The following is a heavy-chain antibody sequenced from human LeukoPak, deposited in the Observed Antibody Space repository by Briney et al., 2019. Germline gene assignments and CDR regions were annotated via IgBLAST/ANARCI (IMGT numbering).Heavy chain of an antibody. J-gene: IGHJ2*01. CDR2: IYYSGST. Sequence: SETLSLTCTVSGGSISSGGYYWSWIRQHPGKGLEWIGYIYYSGSTYYNPSLKSRVTISVDTSKNQFSLKLSSVTAADTAVYYCARGREIVVVTAIDWYFDLWGRGTLVTVSS. D-gene: IGHD2-21*02. CDR1: GGSISSGGYY. V-gene: IGHV4-31*03. CDR3: ARGREIVVVTAIDWYFDL.